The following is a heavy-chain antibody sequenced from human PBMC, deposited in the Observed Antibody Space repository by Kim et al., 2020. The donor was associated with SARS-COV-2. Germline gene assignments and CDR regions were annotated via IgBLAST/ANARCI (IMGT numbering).Heavy chain of an antibody. Sequence: GGSLRLSCAASGFTFSSYSMNWVRQAPGKGLEWVSSISSSSSYIYYADSVKGRFTISRDNAKNSLYLQMNSLRAEDTAVYYCARDLSPGTGVVIPYYYGMDVCGQGTTVTVSS. CDR1: GFTFSSYS. D-gene: IGHD3-3*01. J-gene: IGHJ6*02. CDR2: ISSSSSYI. V-gene: IGHV3-21*01. CDR3: ARDLSPGTGVVIPYYYGMDV.